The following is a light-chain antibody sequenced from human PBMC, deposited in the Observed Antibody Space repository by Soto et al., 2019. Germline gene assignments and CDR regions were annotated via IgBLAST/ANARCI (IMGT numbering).Light chain of an antibody. CDR1: SSNIGAGYD. V-gene: IGLV1-40*01. CDR2: GNN. J-gene: IGLJ3*02. CDR3: QSYDNRLSVRV. Sequence: QSVLTQPPSVSGAPGQRVTVSCTGSSSNIGAGYDVHWYQHLPGTAPKLLIYGNNNRPSGVPDRFSGSKSGTSASLAITGLQAEDEADYFCQSYDNRLSVRVFGGGTQLTVL.